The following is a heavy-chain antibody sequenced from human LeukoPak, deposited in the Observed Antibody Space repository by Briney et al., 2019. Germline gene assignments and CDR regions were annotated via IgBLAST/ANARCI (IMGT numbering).Heavy chain of an antibody. CDR1: GFTFSSYW. CDR3: ARGSQGSIFDY. CDR2: INSDGRST. Sequence: PGGSLRLSCAASGFTFSSYWMHRVRQAPGKGLVWVSRINSDGRSTTYADSVKGRFTISKDNAKNTLYLQMNSLRAEDTAVYYCARGSQGSIFDYWGQGTLVTVSS. J-gene: IGHJ4*02. V-gene: IGHV3-74*01.